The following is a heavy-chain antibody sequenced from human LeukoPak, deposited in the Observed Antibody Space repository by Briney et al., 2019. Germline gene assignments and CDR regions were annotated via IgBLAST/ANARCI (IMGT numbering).Heavy chain of an antibody. J-gene: IGHJ4*02. V-gene: IGHV3-53*04. CDR3: APAIYGGNSVAY. D-gene: IGHD4-23*01. Sequence: GGSLRLSCTASGFTVSSSYMTWVRQAPGKGLEWVSLIYGGGGTYYADSVKGRFTISRHNSDNTLYLEMNSLRPDDTAVYYCAPAIYGGNSVAYWGQGTLVTVSS. CDR1: GFTVSSSY. CDR2: IYGGGGT.